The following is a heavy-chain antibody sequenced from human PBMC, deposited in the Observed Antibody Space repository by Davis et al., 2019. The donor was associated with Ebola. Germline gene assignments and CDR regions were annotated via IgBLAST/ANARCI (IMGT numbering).Heavy chain of an antibody. V-gene: IGHV3-21*01. CDR1: GFTFSSYS. CDR2: ISSSSSYI. Sequence: GESLNISCAASGFTFSSYSMNWVRQAPGKGLEWVSSISSSSSYIYYADSVKGRFTISRDNAKNSLYLQMNSLRAEDTAVYYCARGRGGKSRYGMDVWGQGTTVTVSS. J-gene: IGHJ6*02. CDR3: ARGRGGKSRYGMDV. D-gene: IGHD4-23*01.